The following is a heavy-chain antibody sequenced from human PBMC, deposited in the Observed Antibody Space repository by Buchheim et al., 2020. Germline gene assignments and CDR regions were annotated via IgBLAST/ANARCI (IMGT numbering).Heavy chain of an antibody. V-gene: IGHV4-59*01. CDR1: GGPISSYY. CDR3: ARAFIHYLDY. J-gene: IGHJ4*02. Sequence: QVQLQESGPGLVKPSETLSLTCTVSGGPISSYYWSWIRQPPGKGLEWIGYIYYSGSTNSNPSLKSRVTISVDTSKNQFSLKLSSVTAADTAVYYCARAFIHYLDYWGQGTL. CDR2: IYYSGST.